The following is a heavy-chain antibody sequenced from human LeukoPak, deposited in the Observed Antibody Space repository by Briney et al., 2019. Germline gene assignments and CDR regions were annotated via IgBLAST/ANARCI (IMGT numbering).Heavy chain of an antibody. CDR2: ISHSGST. J-gene: IGHJ4*02. CDR1: GGSFSGYY. D-gene: IGHD6-19*01. Sequence: SETLSLTCAVYGGSFSGYYWSWIRQPPGEGLEWIGEISHSGSTNYNPSLKSRVTISVDTSKNQFSLKLSSVTAADTAVYYCARGWRIAVAGYYFDYWGQGTLVTVSS. CDR3: ARGWRIAVAGYYFDY. V-gene: IGHV4-34*01.